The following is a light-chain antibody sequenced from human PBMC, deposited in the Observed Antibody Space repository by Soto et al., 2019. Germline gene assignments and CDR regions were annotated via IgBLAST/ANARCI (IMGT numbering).Light chain of an antibody. Sequence: EIVLTQSPGTLSLSPGERATLSCRASQSVSSSYLARYQQKPGQAPRLLIYGASSRATGIPDRFSGSGSGTDFTLTSSRLEPEDFAVYYCQRYGSSPGTFGQGTKVEIK. CDR3: QRYGSSPGT. V-gene: IGKV3-20*01. CDR2: GAS. CDR1: QSVSSSY. J-gene: IGKJ1*01.